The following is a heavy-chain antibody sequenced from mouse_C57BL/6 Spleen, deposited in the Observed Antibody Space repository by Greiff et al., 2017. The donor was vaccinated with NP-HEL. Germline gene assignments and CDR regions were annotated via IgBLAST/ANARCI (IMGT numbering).Heavy chain of an antibody. CDR2: INPSTGGT. V-gene: IGHV1-42*01. J-gene: IGHJ2*01. CDR3: AREDYGNYEFDY. CDR1: GYSFTGYY. D-gene: IGHD2-1*01. Sequence: EVQRVESGPELVKPGASVKISCKASGYSFTGYYMNWVKQSPEKSLEWIGEINPSTGGTTYNQKFKAKATLTVDKSSSTAYMQLKSLTSEDSAVYYCAREDYGNYEFDYWGQGTTLTVSS.